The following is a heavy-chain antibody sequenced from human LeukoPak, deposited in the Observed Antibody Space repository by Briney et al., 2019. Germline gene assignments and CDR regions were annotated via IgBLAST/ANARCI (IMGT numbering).Heavy chain of an antibody. CDR1: GLAFSSYS. D-gene: IGHD3-16*01. V-gene: IGHV3-30*04. Sequence: GGSLRLSCVASGLAFSSYSMHWVRQAPGKGLEWVGVISYDGSDEYYTDSVKGRFTISRDNSKNTVYLQMNSLRAEDTAVYYCARETEGVDYWGQGTLVTVSS. J-gene: IGHJ4*02. CDR2: ISYDGSDE. CDR3: ARETEGVDY.